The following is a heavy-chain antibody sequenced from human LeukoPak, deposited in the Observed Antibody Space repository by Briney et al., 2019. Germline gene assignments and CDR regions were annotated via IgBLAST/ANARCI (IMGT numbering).Heavy chain of an antibody. J-gene: IGHJ3*02. CDR2: ISWNSCSI. V-gene: IGHV3-9*01. CDR1: GFIFDDYA. CDR3: AKDISPSVAGSAFDI. D-gene: IGHD1-14*01. Sequence: PGRSLTLTCAASGFIFDDYAMHWVRQAPGKGRAWVSGISWNSCSIGYAGSVKGRFTISRDNAKNSLYLQMNSLRAEDTALYYCAKDISPSVAGSAFDIWGQGTMVTVSS.